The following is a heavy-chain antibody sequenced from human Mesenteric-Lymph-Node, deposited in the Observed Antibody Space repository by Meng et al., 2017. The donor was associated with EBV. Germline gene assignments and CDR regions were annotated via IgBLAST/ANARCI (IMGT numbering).Heavy chain of an antibody. D-gene: IGHD3-22*01. J-gene: IGHJ4*02. V-gene: IGHV1-8*01. CDR1: GYAFNNFD. CDR2: MNPNNGNT. CDR3: ASPCRYDGSGYWCQ. Sequence: QVQLVPSCVVVTETGAHVNASDKAAGYAFNNFDIIWERQATGQGLEWMGWMNPNNGNTGYAQKFQGRVTMTTDTSASTAYMDLRSLRSDDTAIYYCASPCRYDGSGYWCQWGQGTLVTVSS.